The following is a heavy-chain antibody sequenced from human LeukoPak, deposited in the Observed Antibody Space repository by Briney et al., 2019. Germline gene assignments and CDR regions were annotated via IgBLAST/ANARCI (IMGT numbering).Heavy chain of an antibody. CDR2: ITTTFYT. V-gene: IGHV3-21*01. D-gene: IGHD2-15*01. CDR3: ARAHCSGGRCYYYYGMDV. J-gene: IGHJ6*02. CDR1: GFTFSSYS. Sequence: GGSLRLSCAASGFTFSSYSFNWVRQVPGKGLEWVSSITTTFYTYYADSVKGRFTISRDDAKNSLYLQMNSLRAEDTAVYFCARAHCSGGRCYYYYGMDVWGQGTTVTVSS.